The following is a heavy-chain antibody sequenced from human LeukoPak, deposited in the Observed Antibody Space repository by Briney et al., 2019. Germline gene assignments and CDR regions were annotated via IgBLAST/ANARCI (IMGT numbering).Heavy chain of an antibody. CDR1: GYTFTSCY. J-gene: IGHJ4*02. CDR2: INPSGGST. CDR3: ARDLGRDITIFGVVIPNFDY. V-gene: IGHV1-46*01. D-gene: IGHD3-3*01. Sequence: GASVKVSCKASGYTFTSCYMHWVRQAPGQGLEWMGIINPSGGSTSYAQKFQGRVTMTRDTSTSTVYMELSSLRSEDTAVYYCARDLGRDITIFGVVIPNFDYWGQGTLVTVSS.